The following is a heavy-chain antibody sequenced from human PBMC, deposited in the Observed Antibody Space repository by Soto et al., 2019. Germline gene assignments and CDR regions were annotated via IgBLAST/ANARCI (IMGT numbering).Heavy chain of an antibody. D-gene: IGHD3-22*01. J-gene: IGHJ4*02. V-gene: IGHV4-59*01. CDR1: GGSISSYY. Sequence: PSETLSLTCIVSGGSISSYYWSWIRQSPGKGLEWIGYIHYSGSTNYNPSLKSRVTVSVDTSRNQFSLKLSSVTAADTAVYYCARSIDSSGYYFSNCWGQGTLVTGS. CDR3: ARSIDSSGYYFSNC. CDR2: IHYSGST.